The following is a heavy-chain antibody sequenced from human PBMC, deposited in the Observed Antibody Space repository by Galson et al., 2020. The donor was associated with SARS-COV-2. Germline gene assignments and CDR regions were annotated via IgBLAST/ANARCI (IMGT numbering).Heavy chain of an antibody. J-gene: IGHJ6*03. CDR3: ATDSGSILTATSTGGYMDV. Sequence: ASVKVSCKVSGYTLTELSMHWVRQAPGKGLEWMGGFDPEDGETIYAQKFQGRVTMTEDTSTDTAYMELSSLRSEDTAVYYCATDSGSILTATSTGGYMDVWGKGTRVTVSS. CDR2: FDPEDGET. D-gene: IGHD1-26*01. CDR1: GYTLTELS. V-gene: IGHV1-24*01.